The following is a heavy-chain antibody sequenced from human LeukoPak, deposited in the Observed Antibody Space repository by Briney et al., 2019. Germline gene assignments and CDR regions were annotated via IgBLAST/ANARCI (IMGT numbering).Heavy chain of an antibody. CDR1: GYTFTSFG. CDR3: ARRRGSHSSDY. Sequence: ASVKVSCKASGYTFTSFGITWVRQAPGQGLEWMGWISAYNGDTNYAQKFQDRVTMTTDTSTMTAYMELRSLTSDATAVYYCARRRGSHSSDYWGQGTLVTVSS. D-gene: IGHD1-26*01. J-gene: IGHJ4*02. V-gene: IGHV1-18*01. CDR2: ISAYNGDT.